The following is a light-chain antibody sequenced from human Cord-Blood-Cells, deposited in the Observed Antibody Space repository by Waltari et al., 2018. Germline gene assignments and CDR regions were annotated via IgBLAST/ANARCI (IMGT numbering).Light chain of an antibody. J-gene: IGLJ3*02. V-gene: IGLV1-44*01. Sequence: QSVLTQPPSASGTPGQRVTISCSGSSSNIGSNTVNWYQQLPGTAPKRLLYSNSQRPSGLPVRFSGSKSGTSASLVISGLQSEDEADYYCAAWDDSLNGPVFGGGTKLTVL. CDR3: AAWDDSLNGPV. CDR2: SNS. CDR1: SSNIGSNT.